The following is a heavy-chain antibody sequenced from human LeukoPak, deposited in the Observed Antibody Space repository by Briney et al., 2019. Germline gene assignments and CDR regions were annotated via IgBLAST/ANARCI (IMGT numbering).Heavy chain of an antibody. J-gene: IGHJ4*02. D-gene: IGHD6-13*01. CDR3: VRDLGSRRQRWYDY. CDR1: GYTFTDFG. Sequence: ASVKVSCKTSGYTFTDFGITWVRQAPGQGVEWRGWVTAYNGNKKYAQKVQGRVTMTTDTFTRAAYMELSSLRSDDTAVYYCVRDLGSRRQRWYDYWGQGTLVTVSS. CDR2: VTAYNGNK. V-gene: IGHV1-18*01.